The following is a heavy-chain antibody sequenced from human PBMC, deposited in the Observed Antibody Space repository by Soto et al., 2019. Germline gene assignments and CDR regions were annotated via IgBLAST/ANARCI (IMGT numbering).Heavy chain of an antibody. V-gene: IGHV1-69*13. CDR1: GVTFSSYA. D-gene: IGHD3-10*01. CDR2: IIPIFGTA. J-gene: IGHJ6*02. Sequence: SSVKVSCKASGVTFSSYAISWVRQAPGQGLEWMGGIIPIFGTANYAQKFQGRVTITADESTSTAYMELSSLRSEDTAVYYCARALSHYYGSGSYYKASNYYGMDVWGQGTTVTVSS. CDR3: ARALSHYYGSGSYYKASNYYGMDV.